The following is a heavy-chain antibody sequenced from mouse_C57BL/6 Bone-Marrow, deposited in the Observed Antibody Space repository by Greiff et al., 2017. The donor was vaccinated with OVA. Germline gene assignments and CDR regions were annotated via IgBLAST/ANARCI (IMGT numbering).Heavy chain of an antibody. CDR1: GYTFTSYW. D-gene: IGHD2-4*01. CDR3: ARLRYDYAMDY. J-gene: IGHJ4*01. CDR2: IDPSDSYT. V-gene: IGHV1-69*01. Sequence: QVQLQQPGAELVMPGASVKLSCKASGYTFTSYWMHWVKQRPGQGLEWIGEIDPSDSYTNYNQKFKGKSTLTVDKSSSTAYMQLSSLTSEDSAVYYCARLRYDYAMDYWGQGTSVTVSS.